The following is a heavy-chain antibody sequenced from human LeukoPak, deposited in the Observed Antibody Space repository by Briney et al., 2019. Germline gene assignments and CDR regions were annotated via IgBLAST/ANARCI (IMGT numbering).Heavy chain of an antibody. V-gene: IGHV4-34*01. CDR3: ARDEGGYSDDAFDI. J-gene: IGHJ3*02. Sequence: SETLSLTCAVYGGSFSGYYWSWIRQPPGKGLEWIGEINHSGSTNYNPSLKSRVTISVDTSKNQFSLKLSSVTAADTAVYYCARDEGGYSDDAFDIWGQGTMVTVSS. D-gene: IGHD3-22*01. CDR1: GGSFSGYY. CDR2: INHSGST.